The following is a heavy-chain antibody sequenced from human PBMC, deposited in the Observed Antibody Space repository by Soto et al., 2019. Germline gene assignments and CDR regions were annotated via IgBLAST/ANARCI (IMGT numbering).Heavy chain of an antibody. CDR1: NYTFTIYG. CDR2: ISGYNGNT. CDR3: XXXXXXXXXXXXXXXXXX. J-gene: IGHJ3*01. V-gene: IGHV1-18*01. Sequence: QVQLVQSGAEVKKPGASVKVSCKASNYTFTIYGISWVRQAPGQGLEWMGWISGYNGNTKHAQKCQGRVTMTADTSTSTASMELRSLRSDDTAXXXXXXXXXXXXXXXXXXXXXXWGQGTMVTVSS.